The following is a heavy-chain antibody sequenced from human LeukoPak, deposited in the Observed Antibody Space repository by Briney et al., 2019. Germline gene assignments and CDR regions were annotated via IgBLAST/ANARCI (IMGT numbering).Heavy chain of an antibody. CDR1: GGSFSGYY. CDR2: INHSGST. Sequence: SETLSLTCAVYGGSFSGYYWSWIRQPPGKGLEWIGEINHSGSTNYNPSLKGRVTISVDTSKNQFSLKLSSVTAADTAVYYCARFVARNWFDPWGQGTLVTVSS. J-gene: IGHJ5*02. D-gene: IGHD2-21*01. V-gene: IGHV4-34*01. CDR3: ARFVARNWFDP.